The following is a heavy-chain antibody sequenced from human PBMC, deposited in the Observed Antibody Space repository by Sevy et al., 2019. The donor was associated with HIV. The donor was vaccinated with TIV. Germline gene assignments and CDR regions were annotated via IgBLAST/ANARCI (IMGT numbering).Heavy chain of an antibody. CDR2: IWYDGSNK. V-gene: IGHV3-33*01. CDR3: ARDPGMIVVVTAPDY. J-gene: IGHJ4*02. Sequence: GGSLRLSCAASGFTFSSYGMHWVRQAPGKGLEWVAVIWYDGSNKYYADSVKGRFPISRDNSKNTLYLQMNSLRAEDTAVYYCARDPGMIVVVTAPDYWGQGTLVTVSS. D-gene: IGHD3-22*01. CDR1: GFTFSSYG.